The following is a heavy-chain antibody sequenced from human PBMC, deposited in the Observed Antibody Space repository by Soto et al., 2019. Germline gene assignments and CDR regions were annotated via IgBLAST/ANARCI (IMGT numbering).Heavy chain of an antibody. CDR3: ARGEPADPLPYDYYDIDV. CDR2: INSDGSST. J-gene: IGHJ6*03. Sequence: EVQLVESGGGLVQPGGSLRLSCAASGFTFSSYWMHWVRQAPGKGLVWVSRINSDGSSTSYADSVKVRFTISRDNAKNTLYMQMNRLRAEDTAVYYCARGEPADPLPYDYYDIDVWGKGTTVTVSS. D-gene: IGHD2-2*01. V-gene: IGHV3-74*01. CDR1: GFTFSSYW.